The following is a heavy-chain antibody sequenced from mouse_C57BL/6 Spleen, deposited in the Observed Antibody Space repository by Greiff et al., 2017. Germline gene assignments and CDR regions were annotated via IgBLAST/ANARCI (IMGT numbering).Heavy chain of an antibody. Sequence: EVQLVESGGGLVKPGGSLKLSCAASGFTFSSYAMSWVRQTPEKRLEWVATISDGGSYTYYPDNVKGRFTISRDNAKNNLYLQMSHLKSEDTAMYYCARDRGGNYGYFDVWGTGTTVTVSS. CDR1: GFTFSSYA. CDR3: ARDRGGNYGYFDV. CDR2: ISDGGSYT. J-gene: IGHJ1*03. V-gene: IGHV5-4*01. D-gene: IGHD1-1*01.